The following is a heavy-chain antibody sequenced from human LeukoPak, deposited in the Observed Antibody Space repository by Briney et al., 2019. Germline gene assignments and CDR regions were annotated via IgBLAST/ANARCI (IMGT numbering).Heavy chain of an antibody. CDR1: GGSFSGYY. V-gene: IGHV4-34*01. Sequence: SETLCLTCAVSGGSFSGYYWSWIRQPPGKGLEWMAEINHSGSTNYNPSLKSRVTISSDTSKNQFPLKLSSMTAADKAVEYCARAPQASIAVAGTLGVDHWGQGTLVTVPS. J-gene: IGHJ4*02. D-gene: IGHD6-19*01. CDR2: INHSGST. CDR3: ARAPQASIAVAGTLGVDH.